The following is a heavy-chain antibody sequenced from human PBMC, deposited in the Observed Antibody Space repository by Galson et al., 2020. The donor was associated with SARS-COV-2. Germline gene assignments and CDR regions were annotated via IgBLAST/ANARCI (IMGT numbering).Heavy chain of an antibody. V-gene: IGHV3-23*01. CDR3: AIHYYGSETYKAFDM. J-gene: IGHJ3*02. Sequence: GGSLRLSCVASGVPFSHYAMSWVRQAPGKGLEWVSAIDESGGGTYYTDSVKGRFTISRDNSKNTLYLQVNSLRAEDTAAYYCAIHYYGSETYKAFDMWGQGTMLTVSS. CDR2: IDESGGGT. D-gene: IGHD3-10*01. CDR1: GVPFSHYA.